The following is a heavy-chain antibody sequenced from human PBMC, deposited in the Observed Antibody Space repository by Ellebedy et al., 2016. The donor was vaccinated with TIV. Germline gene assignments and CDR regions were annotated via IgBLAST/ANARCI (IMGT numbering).Heavy chain of an antibody. CDR1: GFTFSSYS. V-gene: IGHV3-48*02. D-gene: IGHD6-25*01. CDR3: ARDLGGGYGQGYFFDY. Sequence: GESLKIPCATSGFTFSSYSMNWVRQAPGKGLEWVAYIGSSSSTIYYADSVKGRFTISRDNAKNSLYLQMNSLRDEDTAVYYCARDLGGGYGQGYFFDYWGQGTLVTVSS. J-gene: IGHJ4*02. CDR2: IGSSSSTI.